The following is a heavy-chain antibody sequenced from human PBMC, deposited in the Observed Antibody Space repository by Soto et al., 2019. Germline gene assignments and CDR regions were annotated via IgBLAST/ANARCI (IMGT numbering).Heavy chain of an antibody. CDR2: IDSSSGTI. D-gene: IGHD2-8*01. Sequence: EVQVVESGGGLVQPGGSLRLSCAASGFTVSTYNMNWVRQAPGKGLEWISYIDSSSGTIHYADSVKGRFTMSRDSAKNSLYLQMKSLRAEDTAVYYCEREMGAPPARGLDYWGQGTLVTVSS. CDR1: GFTVSTYN. CDR3: EREMGAPPARGLDY. V-gene: IGHV3-48*01. J-gene: IGHJ4*02.